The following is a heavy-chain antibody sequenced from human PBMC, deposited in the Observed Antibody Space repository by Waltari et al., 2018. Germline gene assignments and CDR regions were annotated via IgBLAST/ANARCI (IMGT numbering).Heavy chain of an antibody. D-gene: IGHD3-9*01. CDR2: INPSGGST. V-gene: IGHV1-46*01. CDR1: GNSLIISY. J-gene: IGHJ3*02. CDR3: AIQTGDSFDI. Sequence: QVQVVQSGAEVKKPGASVKLSCKASGNSLIISYMHWVRQAPGQGLEWMGIINPSGGSTKFAQNFQGRVSVTRDTSTSTVYLDMSSLTSDDTAIYYCAIQTGDSFDIWGQGTMVTVSS.